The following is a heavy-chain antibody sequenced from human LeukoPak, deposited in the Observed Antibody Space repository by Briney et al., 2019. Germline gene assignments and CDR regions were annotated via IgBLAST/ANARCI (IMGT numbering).Heavy chain of an antibody. CDR3: AKDLSTAVAGSYGMDV. V-gene: IGHV3-23*01. CDR2: ISGSGGST. D-gene: IGHD6-19*01. CDR1: GFTFSSYA. Sequence: PGGSLRLSCAASGFTFSSYAMSWVRQAPGKGLEWVSAISGSGGSTYYADSVKGRFTISRDNSKNTLYLQMNSLRAEDTAVYYCAKDLSTAVAGSYGMDVWGQGTTVTVSS. J-gene: IGHJ6*02.